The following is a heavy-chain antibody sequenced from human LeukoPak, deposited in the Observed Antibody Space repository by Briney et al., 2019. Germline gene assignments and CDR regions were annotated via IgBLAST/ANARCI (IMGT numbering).Heavy chain of an antibody. CDR1: GFTVSSNF. CDR2: IYSGGST. V-gene: IGHV3-66*02. J-gene: IGHJ4*02. CDR3: ARGDGVPGVYFYFDW. Sequence: PGGSLRLSCAASGFTVSSNFMNWVRQAPGKGLEWVSVIYSGGSTYYADSVKGRFTISRDNSKNTLYLQMNSLRTDDTAVYFCARGDGVPGVYFYFDWWGQGTLVTVSS. D-gene: IGHD5/OR15-5a*01.